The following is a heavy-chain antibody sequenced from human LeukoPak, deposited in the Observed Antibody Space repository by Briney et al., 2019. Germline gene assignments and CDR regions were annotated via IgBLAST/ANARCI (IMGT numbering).Heavy chain of an antibody. V-gene: IGHV4-34*01. Sequence: SETLSLTCAVYGGSFSGYYWSWIRQPPGKGLEWIGEINHNGSTNYNPSLKSRVTISVDTSKNQFSLKLSSVTAADTAVYYCARGRGKKFDYWGQGTLVTVSS. D-gene: IGHD3-16*01. CDR1: GGSFSGYY. CDR3: ARGRGKKFDY. CDR2: INHNGST. J-gene: IGHJ4*02.